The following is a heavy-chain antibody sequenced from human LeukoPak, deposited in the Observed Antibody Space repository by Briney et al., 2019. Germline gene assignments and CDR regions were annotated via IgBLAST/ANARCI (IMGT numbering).Heavy chain of an antibody. CDR1: GGSISSSSYY. D-gene: IGHD3-22*01. CDR2: IYYSGST. CDR3: ARGAHYYDSSGYYQPFDY. Sequence: SETLSLTCTVSGGSISSSSYYWGWIRQPPGKGLEWIGSIYYSGSTYYNPSLKSRVTISVDTSKNQFSLKLSSVTAADTAVYYCARGAHYYDSSGYYQPFDYWGQGTLVTVSS. J-gene: IGHJ4*02. V-gene: IGHV4-39*07.